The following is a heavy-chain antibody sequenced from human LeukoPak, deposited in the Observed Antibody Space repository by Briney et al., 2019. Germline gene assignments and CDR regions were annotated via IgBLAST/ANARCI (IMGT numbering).Heavy chain of an antibody. CDR2: ISGSGDNT. CDR1: GFTFSSYA. CDR3: ATLLVGATVDY. V-gene: IGHV3-23*01. Sequence: GGSLRLSCAASGFTFSSYAMSWVRQAPGKGLEWVSGISGSGDNTYYADSVKGRFTISRDNSKNTLYLRMNSLRAEDTAVYYCATLLVGATVDYWGQGTLVTVSS. J-gene: IGHJ4*02. D-gene: IGHD1-26*01.